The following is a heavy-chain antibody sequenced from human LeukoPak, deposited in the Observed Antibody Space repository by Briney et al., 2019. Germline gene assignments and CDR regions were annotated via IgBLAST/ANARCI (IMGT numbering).Heavy chain of an antibody. CDR1: GYTFTSYD. CDR3: ARSPGGDSGGYYYSDY. V-gene: IGHV1-8*01. CDR2: MNPSSGNT. Sequence: ASVKVSCKASGYTFTSYDINRVRQATGQGVEWMGWMNPSSGNTGYAQKFQGRVTMTRNTSISTAYMELSSLISDDTAVYYCARSPGGDSGGYYYSDYWGQGTLVTVSS. D-gene: IGHD3-22*01. J-gene: IGHJ4*02.